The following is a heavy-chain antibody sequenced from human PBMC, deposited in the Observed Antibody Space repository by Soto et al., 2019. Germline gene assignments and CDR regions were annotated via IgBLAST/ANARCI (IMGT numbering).Heavy chain of an antibody. J-gene: IGHJ2*01. V-gene: IGHV4-61*03. CDR2: IFYTGVT. Sequence: QVQLQESGPGLVKPSETLSLTCSVSGGSVSNASFYWTWIRQAPGTGLEYIGYIFYTGVTNYNPSLRSRVTISLDTSKNHFSLKLNSITAADTAVYYCVRVLDSSWYADLWGRGTLVTVSS. CDR1: GGSVSNASFY. CDR3: VRVLDSSWYADL. D-gene: IGHD3-22*01.